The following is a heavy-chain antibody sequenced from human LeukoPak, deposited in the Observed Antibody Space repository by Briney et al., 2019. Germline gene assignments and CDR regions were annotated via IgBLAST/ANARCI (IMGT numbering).Heavy chain of an antibody. D-gene: IGHD3-10*01. CDR2: IYYSGST. Sequence: PSQTLSLTCTVSGGSISSGGYYWSWIRQHPGKGLEWIGYIYYSGSTYYNPSLKSRVTISVDTSKNQFSLKLSSVTAADTAVYYCARDTYGSGTFDYWGRGTLVTVSS. V-gene: IGHV4-31*03. CDR1: GGSISSGGYY. CDR3: ARDTYGSGTFDY. J-gene: IGHJ4*02.